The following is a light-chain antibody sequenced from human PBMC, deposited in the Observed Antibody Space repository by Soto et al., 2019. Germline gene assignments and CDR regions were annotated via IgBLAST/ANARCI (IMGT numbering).Light chain of an antibody. V-gene: IGKV1-5*03. CDR3: QQYNSYSRT. CDR2: KAS. CDR1: QTISSW. J-gene: IGKJ1*01. Sequence: DRQMTHSRCTLSGSVGYRVTITFRASQTISSWLAWYQQKPGKAPKLLIYKASSLESGVPSRFSGSGSGTEFTLTISSLQPDDFATYYCQQYNSYSRTFGQGTKVDIK.